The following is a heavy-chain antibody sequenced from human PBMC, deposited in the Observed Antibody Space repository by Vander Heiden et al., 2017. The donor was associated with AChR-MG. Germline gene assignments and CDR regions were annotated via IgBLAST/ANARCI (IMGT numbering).Heavy chain of an antibody. D-gene: IGHD6-13*01. V-gene: IGHV4-39*01. CDR3: ARHEILIPTYSSSWYPSWFDP. Sequence: QLQLHESGPGLVKPSDTRSLHCTVPGRSISSSNYYWRWIRQPPTKGLEWFGSINYSGSTYYNPSLKSRVTISVDTSKNQFSLKLSSVTAADTAVYFCARHEILIPTYSSSWYPSWFDPWGQGTLVTVSS. CDR1: GRSISSSNYY. J-gene: IGHJ5*02. CDR2: INYSGST.